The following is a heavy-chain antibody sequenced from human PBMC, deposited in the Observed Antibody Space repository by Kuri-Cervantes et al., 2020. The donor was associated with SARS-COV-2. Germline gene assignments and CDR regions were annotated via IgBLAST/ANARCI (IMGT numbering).Heavy chain of an antibody. V-gene: IGHV3-69-1*01. CDR3: ARYRIQLWEDYYYYYGMDV. J-gene: IGHJ6*02. D-gene: IGHD5-18*01. CDR2: ISSSSTI. CDR1: GFTFSDYY. Sequence: GGSLRLSCAASGFTFSDYYMNWVRQAPGKGLEWVSSISSSSTIYYADSVKGRFTISRDNAKNSLYLQMSSLRAEDTAVYYCARYRIQLWEDYYYYYGMDVWGQGTTVTVSS.